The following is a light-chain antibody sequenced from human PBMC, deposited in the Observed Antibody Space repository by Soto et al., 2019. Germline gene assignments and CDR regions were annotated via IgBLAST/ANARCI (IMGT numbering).Light chain of an antibody. Sequence: EVVMTQSPATLSVSPGERATLSCRASQSVSINLAWYQQKVGQAPRLLIYGASTGATGITARFSGSGSGTDFTLTISSLQAEDFALYYCQQYNIWPLTFGGGTQLEIK. CDR3: QQYNIWPLT. V-gene: IGKV3-15*01. J-gene: IGKJ4*01. CDR2: GAS. CDR1: QSVSIN.